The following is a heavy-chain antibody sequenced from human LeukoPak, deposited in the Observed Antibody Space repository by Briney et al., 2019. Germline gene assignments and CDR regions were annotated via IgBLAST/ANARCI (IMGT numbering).Heavy chain of an antibody. D-gene: IGHD3-22*01. CDR2: INSGGSST. J-gene: IGHJ5*02. Sequence: GGSLRLSCAASGFTFSSYWMHWVRQAPGKGLVWVSRINSGGSSTTYADSVKGRFTISRDNAKNTLYVQMNSLRAEDTAVYYCARETSQYYYDSFSLSPWGQGTLVTVSS. CDR1: GFTFSSYW. CDR3: ARETSQYYYDSFSLSP. V-gene: IGHV3-74*01.